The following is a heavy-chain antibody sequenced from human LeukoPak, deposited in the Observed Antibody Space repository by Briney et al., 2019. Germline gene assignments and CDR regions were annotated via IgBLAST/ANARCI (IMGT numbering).Heavy chain of an antibody. J-gene: IGHJ4*02. Sequence: PSETLSLTCTVSGGSISSYYWNWVRQSPGKGLEWIGYIYYTGSTNYNPSLKSRVTMSVDTSKNQFSLNLKSVTPEDTAVYYCAKNLIPEQLVLNFWGQGTLVTVSS. D-gene: IGHD6-13*01. CDR1: GGSISSYY. CDR3: AKNLIPEQLVLNF. CDR2: IYYTGST. V-gene: IGHV4-59*01.